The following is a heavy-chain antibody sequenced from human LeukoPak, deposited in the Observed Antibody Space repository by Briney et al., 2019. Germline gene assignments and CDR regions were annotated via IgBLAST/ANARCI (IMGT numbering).Heavy chain of an antibody. V-gene: IGHV3-23*01. CDR2: ISGSGGST. J-gene: IGHJ4*02. CDR3: ASTHRVVAATFDY. D-gene: IGHD2-15*01. Sequence: PGGSLRLSCAASGFTFSSYAMSWVRQAPGKGLEWVSAISGSGGSTYYADSVKGRFTISRDNSKNTLYLQMNSLRAKDTAVYYCASTHRVVAATFDYWGQGTLVTVSS. CDR1: GFTFSSYA.